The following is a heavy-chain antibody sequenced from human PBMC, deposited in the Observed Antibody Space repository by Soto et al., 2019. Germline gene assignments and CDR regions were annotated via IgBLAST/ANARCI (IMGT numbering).Heavy chain of an antibody. V-gene: IGHV1-3*01. D-gene: IGHD2-2*01. CDR3: ARVYCSSTSCYLGFDY. CDR1: GYTFTSYA. Sequence: QVQLVQSGAEVKKPGASVKVSCKASGYTFTSYAMHWVRQAPGQRPEWMGWINAGNGNTKYSQKFQGRVTITRDTSASTAYMELSSLRSEDTAVYYCARVYCSSTSCYLGFDYWGQGTLVTVSS. J-gene: IGHJ4*02. CDR2: INAGNGNT.